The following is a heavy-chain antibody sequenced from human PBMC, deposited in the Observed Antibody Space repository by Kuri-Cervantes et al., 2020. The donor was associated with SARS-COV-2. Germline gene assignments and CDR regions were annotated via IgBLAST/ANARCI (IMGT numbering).Heavy chain of an antibody. CDR3: GRVSWLQLWHRYSDS. CDR1: GGSISSHY. Sequence: SETLSLTCTVSGGSISSHYWSWIRQPPGKGLEWIGYIYYSGGTNYNPSLKSRVTISLDTSNNQVSLRLTSATAADTAVYYCGRVSWLQLWHRYSDSWGQGTLVTVSS. D-gene: IGHD5-24*01. V-gene: IGHV4-59*11. J-gene: IGHJ4*02. CDR2: IYYSGGT.